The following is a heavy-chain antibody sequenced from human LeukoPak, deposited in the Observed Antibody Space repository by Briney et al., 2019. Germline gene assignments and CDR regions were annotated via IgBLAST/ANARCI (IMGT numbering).Heavy chain of an antibody. J-gene: IGHJ6*02. Sequence: GGSLRLSCAASGFTFSDYYMSWIRQAPGKGLEWVSYISSSGSTIYYADSVKGRFTISRDNAKNSLYLQMNSLRAKDTAVYYCASLWGVKGTYGMDVWGQGTTVTVSS. CDR3: ASLWGVKGTYGMDV. CDR1: GFTFSDYY. D-gene: IGHD3-10*01. CDR2: ISSSGSTI. V-gene: IGHV3-11*01.